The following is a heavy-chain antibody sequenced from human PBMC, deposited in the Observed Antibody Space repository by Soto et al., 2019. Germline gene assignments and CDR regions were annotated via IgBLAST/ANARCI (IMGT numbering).Heavy chain of an antibody. V-gene: IGHV1-3*01. CDR1: GYTFTSYA. CDR2: INAGNGNT. CDR3: ARDSYGSANYGMDV. D-gene: IGHD3-10*01. J-gene: IGHJ6*02. Sequence: ALVKVSCKASGYTFTSYAMHWVRQAPGQRLEWMGWINAGNGNTKYSQKFQGRVTITRDTSASTAYMELSSLRSEDTAVYYCARDSYGSANYGMDVWGQGTTVTVSS.